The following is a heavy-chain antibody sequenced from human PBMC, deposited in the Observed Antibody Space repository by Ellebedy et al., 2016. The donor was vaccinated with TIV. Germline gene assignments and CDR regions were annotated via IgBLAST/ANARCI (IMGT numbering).Heavy chain of an antibody. V-gene: IGHV3-48*02. Sequence: PGGSLRLSCVASGFTFSRNSMNWVRQAPGKGLEWLSYISSRSTTIYDADSAKGRFIISRDNAKNSLYLQMNSLRDEDTAMYYCARGSVEVGAMTEAFDIWGLGTWVTVSS. CDR2: ISSRSTTI. CDR3: ARGSVEVGAMTEAFDI. J-gene: IGHJ3*02. D-gene: IGHD1-26*01. CDR1: GFTFSRNS.